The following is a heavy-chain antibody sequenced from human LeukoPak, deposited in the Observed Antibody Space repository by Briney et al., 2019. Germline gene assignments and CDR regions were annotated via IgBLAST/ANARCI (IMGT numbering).Heavy chain of an antibody. Sequence: PSETLSLTCAVSDDSISSGGYSWSWIRQPPGKGLVWIGYIYYSGSTSYSPSLRSRVTISVDTSKNQFSLKLSSVTAADTAVYYCARETSQKGAHYMDVWGKGTTVTVSS. J-gene: IGHJ6*03. CDR1: DDSISSGGYS. V-gene: IGHV4-61*08. CDR2: IYYSGST. D-gene: IGHD3-16*01. CDR3: ARETSQKGAHYMDV.